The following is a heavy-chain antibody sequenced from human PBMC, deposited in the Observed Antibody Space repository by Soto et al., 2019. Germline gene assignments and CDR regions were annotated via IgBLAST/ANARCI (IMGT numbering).Heavy chain of an antibody. V-gene: IGHV1-8*01. J-gene: IGHJ4*02. CDR1: GYTFTGYD. Sequence: QAQLVQSGAEVKKPGASVKVSCKASGYTFTGYDINWVRQATGQGLEWRGWMNPNSGNTGYAQNFKGRVTMTRDNSITTAYMELTSLRDDASAVYYCAGEKVGTTGIDFWGQGTLVTVSS. CDR3: AGEKVGTTGIDF. D-gene: IGHD1-26*01. CDR2: MNPNSGNT.